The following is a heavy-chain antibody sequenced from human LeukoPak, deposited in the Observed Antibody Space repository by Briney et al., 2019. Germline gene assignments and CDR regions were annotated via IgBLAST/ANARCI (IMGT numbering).Heavy chain of an antibody. D-gene: IGHD3-22*01. CDR2: IIPIFGTA. CDR3: ASTALDSSGYYSTDAFDI. J-gene: IGHJ3*02. CDR1: GGTFSSYA. Sequence: SVKVSCKASGGTFSSYAISWVRQAPGQGLEWMGGIIPIFGTANYAQKFQGRVTITTDESTSTAYMELSSLRSEDTSVYYCASTALDSSGYYSTDAFDIWGQGTMVTVSS. V-gene: IGHV1-69*05.